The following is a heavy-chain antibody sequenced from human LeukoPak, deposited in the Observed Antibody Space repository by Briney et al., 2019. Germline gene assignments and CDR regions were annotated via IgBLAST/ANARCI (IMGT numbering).Heavy chain of an antibody. CDR2: ISSSSSYI. CDR3: ARDQGNDFWSGYDGMDV. CDR1: GFTFSSYS. J-gene: IGHJ6*02. V-gene: IGHV3-21*01. D-gene: IGHD3-3*01. Sequence: GGSLRLSCAASGFTFSSYSMNWVRQAPGKGLEWVSSISSSSSYIYYADSVKGRFTISRDNAKNSLYLQMNSLRAEDTAVYYCARDQGNDFWSGYDGMDVWGRGTTVTVSS.